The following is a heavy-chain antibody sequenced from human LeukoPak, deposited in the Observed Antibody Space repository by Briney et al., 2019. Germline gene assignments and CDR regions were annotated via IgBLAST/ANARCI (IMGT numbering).Heavy chain of an antibody. J-gene: IGHJ4*02. D-gene: IGHD1-26*01. Sequence: GGPLRLSYAASGFTFSSYGLHWVRQAPGKGLEWVAVIWPDGSNKYYAGSVKGRFTISRDDSKNTLYLQMNSLRAEDSAVYYCARASGSFDYWGQGTLVTVSS. CDR1: GFTFSSYG. CDR3: ARASGSFDY. CDR2: IWPDGSNK. V-gene: IGHV3-33*01.